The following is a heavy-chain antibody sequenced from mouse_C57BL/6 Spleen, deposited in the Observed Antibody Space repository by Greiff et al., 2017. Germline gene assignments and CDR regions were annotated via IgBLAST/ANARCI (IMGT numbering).Heavy chain of an antibody. CDR2: INPSNGGT. J-gene: IGHJ4*01. V-gene: IGHV1-53*01. Sequence: QVQLQQPGTELVKPGASVKPGASGYTFTSYWMHWVKQRPGQGLEWIGNINPSNGGTNYNEKFKSKATLTVDKSSSTAYMQLSSLTSEDSAVYYCARRWAYYYAMDYWGQGTSVTVSS. CDR3: ARRWAYYYAMDY. CDR1: GYTFTSYW. D-gene: IGHD1-1*02.